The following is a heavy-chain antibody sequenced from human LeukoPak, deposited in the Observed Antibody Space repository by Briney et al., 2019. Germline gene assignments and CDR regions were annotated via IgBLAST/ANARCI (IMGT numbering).Heavy chain of an antibody. J-gene: IGHJ4*02. V-gene: IGHV1-2*02. CDR3: VFYCARESNTWSTRGRINFDY. D-gene: IGHD2-21*01. CDR2: INPNSGGT. Sequence: AAVKVSFKASGYTFTVYYLHWVRQAPGQGLGWVGWINPNSGGTNYAQKLRGRVTMTRDTSLSTAYMEISRLGSDDTADNTAVFYCARESNTWSTRGRINFDYWGQGTLVTVSS. CDR1: GYTFTVYY.